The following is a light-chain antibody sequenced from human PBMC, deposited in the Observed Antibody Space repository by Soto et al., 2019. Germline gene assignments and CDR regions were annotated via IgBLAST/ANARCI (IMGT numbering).Light chain of an antibody. J-gene: IGKJ1*01. CDR2: LDS. CDR1: QRLLHSNGYNY. CDR3: MQSLETPWT. V-gene: IGKV2-28*01. Sequence: SVMTQSPLTLTVTPGEPASISCRSSQRLLHSNGYNYLEWYLQQPGQSPQILINLDSDRASGVPDRFSRSGSGTDFTLKISRVEAEDVGLYYCMQSLETPWTFGQGTKVEIK.